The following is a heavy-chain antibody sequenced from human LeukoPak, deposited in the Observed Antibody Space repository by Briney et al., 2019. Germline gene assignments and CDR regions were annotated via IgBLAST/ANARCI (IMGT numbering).Heavy chain of an antibody. J-gene: IGHJ4*02. Sequence: SETLSLTCAVYGGSFSGYYWSRIRQPPGKGLEWIGEINHSGSTNYNPSLKSRVTISVDTSKNQFSLKLSSVTPEDTAVYYCARAYAGKVDYWGQGTLVTVSS. CDR2: INHSGST. V-gene: IGHV4-34*01. D-gene: IGHD6-13*01. CDR1: GGSFSGYY. CDR3: ARAYAGKVDY.